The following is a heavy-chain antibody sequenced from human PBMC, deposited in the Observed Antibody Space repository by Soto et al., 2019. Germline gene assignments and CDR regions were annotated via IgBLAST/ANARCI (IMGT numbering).Heavy chain of an antibody. Sequence: GSLLLAGSASGFTFSSYAMSWVRQAPGKGLEWVSAISGSGGSTYYADSVKGRFTISRDNSKNTLYLQMNSLRAEDTAVYYCAKDPHSSGWPYFDYWGQGTLVTVYS. V-gene: IGHV3-23*01. J-gene: IGHJ4*02. D-gene: IGHD6-19*01. CDR2: ISGSGGST. CDR3: AKDPHSSGWPYFDY. CDR1: GFTFSSYA.